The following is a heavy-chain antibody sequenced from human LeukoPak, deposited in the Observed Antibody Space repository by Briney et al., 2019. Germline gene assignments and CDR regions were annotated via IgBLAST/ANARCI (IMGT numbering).Heavy chain of an antibody. V-gene: IGHV3-7*01. Sequence: QPGGSLRLSCAASGFTFSTYWMSWIRQAPGKGLEWVANIRQDGSEKSYVDSVKGRFTISRDNAKNSVYLQMNSLRAEDTALYYCARGGGASDYWGQGTLVTVSS. CDR1: GFTFSTYW. CDR2: IRQDGSEK. D-gene: IGHD1-26*01. J-gene: IGHJ4*02. CDR3: ARGGGASDY.